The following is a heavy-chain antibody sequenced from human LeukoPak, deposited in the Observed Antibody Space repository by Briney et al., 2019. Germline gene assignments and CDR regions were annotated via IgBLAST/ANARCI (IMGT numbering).Heavy chain of an antibody. D-gene: IGHD6-13*01. V-gene: IGHV4-31*03. CDR1: GGSISSGGYY. CDR3: ARGWLSPQQLVLHYFDY. J-gene: IGHJ4*02. Sequence: SQTLSLTCTVSGGSISSGGYYWSWIRQHPGKGLEWIGYTYYSGSTYYNPSLKSRVTISVDTSKNQFSLKLSSVIAADTAVYYCARGWLSPQQLVLHYFDYWGQGTLVTVSS. CDR2: TYYSGST.